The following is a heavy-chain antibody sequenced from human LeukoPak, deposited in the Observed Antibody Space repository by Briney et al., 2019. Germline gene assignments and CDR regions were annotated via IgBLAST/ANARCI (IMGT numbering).Heavy chain of an antibody. CDR1: GFTFNHYA. J-gene: IGHJ4*02. Sequence: PGGSLRLSCAASGFTFNHYAIHWVRQAPGKGLEWVAVISYDGSNKYYADSVKGRFTISRDNSKNTLYLQMNSLRAEDTAVYYCAKTPLRGPFDYWGQGTLVTVSS. CDR2: ISYDGSNK. V-gene: IGHV3-30-3*02. CDR3: AKTPLRGPFDY.